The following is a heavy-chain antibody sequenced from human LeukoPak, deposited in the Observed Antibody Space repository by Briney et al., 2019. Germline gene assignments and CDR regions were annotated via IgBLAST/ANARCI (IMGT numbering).Heavy chain of an antibody. CDR3: ASPNPATSSYYYDSSGDFDY. Sequence: PGGSLRLSCAASGFTFSSYWMHWVRQAPGKGLVWVSPINSDGSSTSYADSVKGRFTISRDNAKNTLYLQMNSLRAEDTAVYYCASPNPATSSYYYDSSGDFDYWGQGTLVTVSS. CDR1: GFTFSSYW. V-gene: IGHV3-74*01. D-gene: IGHD3-22*01. J-gene: IGHJ4*02. CDR2: INSDGSST.